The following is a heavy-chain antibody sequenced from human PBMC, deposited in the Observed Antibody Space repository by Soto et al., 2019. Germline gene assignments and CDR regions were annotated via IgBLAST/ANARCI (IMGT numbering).Heavy chain of an antibody. J-gene: IGHJ6*02. Sequence: GESLKISCKGSGYSFTSYWISWVRQMPGKGLEWMGRIDPSDSYTNYSPSFQGHVTISADKSISTAYLQWSSLKASDTAMYYCARHGRTIGHCSSNRCYQYGMAVWGQGTTVTVSS. CDR2: IDPSDSYT. CDR3: ARHGRTIGHCSSNRCYQYGMAV. CDR1: GYSFTSYW. V-gene: IGHV5-10-1*01. D-gene: IGHD2-2*01.